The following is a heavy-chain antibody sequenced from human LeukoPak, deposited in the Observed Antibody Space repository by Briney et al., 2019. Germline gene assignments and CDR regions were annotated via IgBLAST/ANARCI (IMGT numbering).Heavy chain of an antibody. V-gene: IGHV4-34*01. CDR2: INHSGST. Sequence: SETLSLTCAVYGGSFSGYYRSWIRQPPGKGLEWIGEINHSGSTNYNPSLKSRVTISVDTSKNQFSLKLSSVTAADTAVYYCARGPSGLLWFGVWGQGTLVTVSS. CDR3: ARGPSGLLWFGV. J-gene: IGHJ4*02. CDR1: GGSFSGYY. D-gene: IGHD3-10*01.